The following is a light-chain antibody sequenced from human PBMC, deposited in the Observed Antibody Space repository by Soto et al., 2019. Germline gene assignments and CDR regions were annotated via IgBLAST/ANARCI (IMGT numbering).Light chain of an antibody. J-gene: IGKJ5*01. CDR2: GAS. V-gene: IGKV3-15*01. Sequence: EIVMTQSPTTLSVSPGERATLSCRASQSVSTNLAWYQQKPGQVPSLLIYGASTRASGIPARFSGSGSGTEFTLTIDSLQSEDFAVYYCQQYSSSPSFGQGTRLEI. CDR1: QSVSTN. CDR3: QQYSSSPS.